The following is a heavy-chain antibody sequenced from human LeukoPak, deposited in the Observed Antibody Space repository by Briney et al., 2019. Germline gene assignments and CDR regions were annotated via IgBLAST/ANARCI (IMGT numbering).Heavy chain of an antibody. CDR2: IYPGDSDT. CDR3: ARRSTCSSTSCYIFDY. CDR1: GYSFTSYW. V-gene: IGHV5-51*01. J-gene: IGHJ4*02. D-gene: IGHD2-2*02. Sequence: GESLKISCKGSGYSFTSYWIGWVRQMPGKGLEWMGIIYPGDSDTRYSPSFQGQVTISADKSISTAYPQWSSLKASDNAMYYCARRSTCSSTSCYIFDYWGQGTLVTVSS.